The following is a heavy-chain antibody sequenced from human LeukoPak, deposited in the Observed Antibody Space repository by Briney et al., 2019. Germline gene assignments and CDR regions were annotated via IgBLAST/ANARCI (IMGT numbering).Heavy chain of an antibody. Sequence: GASVKVSCKASGYTFTSYGISWVRQAPGQGLEWMGWISAYNGNTNYAQKLQGRVTMTTDTSTSTAYMELRSLRSDDTAVYYRARSKNAWPPGIAATGPFDYWGQGTLVTVSS. J-gene: IGHJ4*02. D-gene: IGHD6-13*01. CDR1: GYTFTSYG. CDR2: ISAYNGNT. V-gene: IGHV1-18*01. CDR3: ARSKNAWPPGIAATGPFDY.